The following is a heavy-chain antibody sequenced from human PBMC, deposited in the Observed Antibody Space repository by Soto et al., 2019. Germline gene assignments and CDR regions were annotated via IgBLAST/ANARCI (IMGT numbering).Heavy chain of an antibody. J-gene: IGHJ6*02. CDR3: ARDKSWYGMDV. D-gene: IGHD6-13*01. Sequence: EVQLVESGGGLVQPGGSLRLSCAASGFTFSSYSMNWVRQAPGKGLEWVSYISSSSSTIYYADSVKGRFTISRDNAKISLYLQMNSLRAEDTAVYYCARDKSWYGMDVWGQGTTVTVSS. CDR1: GFTFSSYS. V-gene: IGHV3-48*01. CDR2: ISSSSSTI.